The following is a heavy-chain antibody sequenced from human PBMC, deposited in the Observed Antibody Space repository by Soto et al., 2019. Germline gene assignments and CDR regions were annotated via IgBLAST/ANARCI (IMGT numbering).Heavy chain of an antibody. J-gene: IGHJ5*02. CDR1: GGSISSYY. CDR2: IYYRGST. V-gene: IGHV4-59*01. Sequence: QVQLQESGPGLVKPSETLSLTCTVSGGSISSYYWSWIRQPPGKGLEWIGYIYYRGSTNYNPSLKIPGTEPKHTFNKHFPRQPSAVTGAAGAEYDSARSGVLIWLGEVVHQERNWFAPWGQGTLVAFSS. D-gene: IGHD3-10*01. CDR3: ARSGVLIWLGEVVHQERNWFAP.